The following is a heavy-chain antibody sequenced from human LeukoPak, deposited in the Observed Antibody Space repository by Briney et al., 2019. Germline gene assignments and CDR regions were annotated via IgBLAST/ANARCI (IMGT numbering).Heavy chain of an antibody. Sequence: SETLSLTCTVSGGSISSGGYYWSWIRQHPGKGLEWIGYIYYSGSTYYNPSLKSRVTISADTSKNQFSLKLSSVTAADTAVYYCARGGDYRSAFDIWGQGTMVTVSS. CDR3: ARGGDYRSAFDI. CDR1: GGSISSGGYY. V-gene: IGHV4-31*03. D-gene: IGHD4-17*01. J-gene: IGHJ3*02. CDR2: IYYSGST.